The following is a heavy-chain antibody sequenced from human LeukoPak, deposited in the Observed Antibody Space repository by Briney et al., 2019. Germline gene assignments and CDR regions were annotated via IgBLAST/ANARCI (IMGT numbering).Heavy chain of an antibody. V-gene: IGHV3-23*01. CDR1: GFTFDDYA. CDR2: ISGSGGST. CDR3: AKGDKPAAIS. Sequence: GGSLRLSCAASGFTFDDYAMHWVRQAPGKGLEWVSAISGSGGSTYYADSAKGRFTISRDNSKNTLYLQMNSLRAEDTAVYYCAKGDKPAAISWGQGTLVTVSS. J-gene: IGHJ4*02. D-gene: IGHD2-2*01.